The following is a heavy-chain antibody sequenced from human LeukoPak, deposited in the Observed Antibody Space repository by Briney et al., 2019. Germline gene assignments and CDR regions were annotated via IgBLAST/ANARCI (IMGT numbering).Heavy chain of an antibody. CDR3: GRAARPRYYYYGMDV. D-gene: IGHD6-6*01. J-gene: IGHJ6*02. CDR1: GYTFTSHY. V-gene: IGHV1-46*01. CDR2: INPSGGST. Sequence: ASVKVSCKASGYTFTSHYMHWVRQAPGQGLEWMGIINPSGGSTSYAQKFQGRVTMTRDTSTSTVYMELSSLRSEDTAVYYCGRAARPRYYYYGMDVWGQGTTVTVSS.